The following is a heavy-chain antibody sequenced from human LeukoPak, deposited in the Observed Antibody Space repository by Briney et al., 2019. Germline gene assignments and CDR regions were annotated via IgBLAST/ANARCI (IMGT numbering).Heavy chain of an antibody. CDR1: GYTFTVYY. Sequence: ASVEVSCKASGYTFTVYYMHWVRQAPGQGLEWMGWINPNSGGTNYAQKFQGRVTMTRDTSISTAYMELSRLRSDDTAVYYCARGSSWYVAADYWGQGTLVTVSS. D-gene: IGHD6-13*01. CDR3: ARGSSWYVAADY. J-gene: IGHJ4*02. CDR2: INPNSGGT. V-gene: IGHV1-2*02.